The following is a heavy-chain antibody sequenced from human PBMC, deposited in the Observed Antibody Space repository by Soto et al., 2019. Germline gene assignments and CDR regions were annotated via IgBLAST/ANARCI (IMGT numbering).Heavy chain of an antibody. CDR2: IYYSGST. D-gene: IGHD2-21*02. Sequence: SETLSLTCTVSGGSVSSGSDYGSWIRQPPGKGLEWIGYIYYSGSTNYNPSLKSRVTISVDTSKNQFSLKLSSVTAADTAVYYCARGGTVVTPFGSPKNWFDPWGQGTLVTVS. V-gene: IGHV4-61*01. CDR3: ARGGTVVTPFGSPKNWFDP. CDR1: GGSVSSGSDY. J-gene: IGHJ5*02.